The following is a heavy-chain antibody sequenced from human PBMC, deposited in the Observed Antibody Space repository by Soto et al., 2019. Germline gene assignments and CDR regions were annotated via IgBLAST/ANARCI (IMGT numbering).Heavy chain of an antibody. V-gene: IGHV3-21*01. J-gene: IGHJ4*02. Sequence: DVQLVESGGGLVQPGGSLRLSCAVSGFTFKIYTMNWVRQAPGQGLEWVSSISSNSAYIYYADSVKGGFTISRDNANNSLHLQMNSLRGEDTAIYYCVRDLETLPVGFDSWGQGTLVTVSS. CDR1: GFTFKIYT. CDR3: VRDLETLPVGFDS. CDR2: ISSNSAYI.